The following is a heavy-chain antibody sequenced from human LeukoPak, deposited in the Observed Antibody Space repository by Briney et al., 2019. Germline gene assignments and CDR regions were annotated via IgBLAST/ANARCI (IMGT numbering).Heavy chain of an antibody. V-gene: IGHV1-69*13. CDR3: ARDLGMVRGVPPDSYYYYGMDV. CDR2: IIPIFGTA. D-gene: IGHD3-10*01. Sequence: GASVKVSCKASGYTFTSYGISWVRQAPGQGLEWMGGIIPIFGTANYAQKFQGRVTITADESTSTAYMELSSLRSEDTAVYYCARDLGMVRGVPPDSYYYYGMDVWGQGTTVTVSS. J-gene: IGHJ6*02. CDR1: GYTFTSYG.